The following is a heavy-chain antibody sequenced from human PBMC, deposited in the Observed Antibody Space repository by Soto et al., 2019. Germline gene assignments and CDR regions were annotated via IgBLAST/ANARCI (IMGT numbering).Heavy chain of an antibody. J-gene: IGHJ3*02. D-gene: IGHD1-1*01. CDR2: INPSGGST. CDR3: ARGYRDGYNLGRDAFDI. V-gene: IGHV1-46*01. Sequence: QVQLVQSGAEVKKPGASVKVSCKASGYTFTSYYMHWVRQAPGQGLEWMGIINPSGGSTSYAQKFQGRVTMTRDTSTSTVYIELSSLRSEDTAVYYCARGYRDGYNLGRDAFDIWGQGTIVTVSS. CDR1: GYTFTSYY.